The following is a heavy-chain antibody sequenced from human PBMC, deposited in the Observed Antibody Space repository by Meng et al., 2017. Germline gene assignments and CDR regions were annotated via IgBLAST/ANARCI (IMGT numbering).Heavy chain of an antibody. D-gene: IGHD6-19*01. CDR2: ISGSGGST. CDR3: AKSRVIAVAGGVAFDI. CDR1: GFTFSSYA. V-gene: IGHV3-23*01. J-gene: IGHJ3*02. Sequence: GGSLRLSCAASGFTFSSYAMSWVRQAPGKGLEWVSAISGSGGSTYYADSVKGRFTISRDNSKNTLYLQMNSLRAEDTAVYYCAKSRVIAVAGGVAFDIWGQGTMVTVS.